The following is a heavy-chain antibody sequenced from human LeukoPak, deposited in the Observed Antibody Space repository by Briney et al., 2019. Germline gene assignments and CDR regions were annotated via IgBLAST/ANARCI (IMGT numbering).Heavy chain of an antibody. J-gene: IGHJ4*02. V-gene: IGHV3-15*01. CDR1: GFTFSNAW. CDR3: TTDSGWGSYPFDY. Sequence: GGSLRLSCAASGFTFSNAWMSWVRQAPGKGLEWVGRIKSKTDGGTTDYAAPVKGRFTISRDDSKNTLYLQINSLKTEDTAVYYCTTDSGWGSYPFDYWGQGTLVTVSS. CDR2: IKSKTDGGTT. D-gene: IGHD1-26*01.